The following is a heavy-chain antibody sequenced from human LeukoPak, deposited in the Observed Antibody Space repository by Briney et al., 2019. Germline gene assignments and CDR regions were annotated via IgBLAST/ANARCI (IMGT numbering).Heavy chain of an antibody. V-gene: IGHV3-23*01. CDR3: AKDREGTIADYFDY. J-gene: IGHJ4*02. Sequence: PGGFLRLSCAASGFTFSSYAMSWVRQAPGKGLEWVSSISGSGGSTYYADSVKGRFTISRDNSKNTLYLQMNSLRGEDTAVYYCAKDREGTIADYFDYWGQGTLVTVSS. CDR1: GFTFSSYA. D-gene: IGHD1-7*01. CDR2: ISGSGGST.